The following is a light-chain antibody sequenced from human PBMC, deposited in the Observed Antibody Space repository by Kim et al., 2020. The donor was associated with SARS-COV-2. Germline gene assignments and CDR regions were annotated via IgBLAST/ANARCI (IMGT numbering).Light chain of an antibody. CDR2: GAP. CDR1: QSVGSN. CDR3: QQYGSSPRT. J-gene: IGKJ2*01. Sequence: SLSPGERATLSCRASQSVGSNLAWYQQKPGQAPRLLIFGAPSRTTGIPDRFSGSGSGTDFTLTISRLEPEDFAVYSCQQYGSSPRTFGQGTKLEI. V-gene: IGKV3-20*01.